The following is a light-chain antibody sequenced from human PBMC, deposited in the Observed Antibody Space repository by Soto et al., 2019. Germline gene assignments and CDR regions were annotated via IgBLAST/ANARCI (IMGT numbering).Light chain of an antibody. Sequence: IVLTQSQGTLSLSPGERATLSCRASQSVSSNYLAWFQQKPGQAPRLLIYGASSRATGVPDRITGSGSGTDFTLTISRLEPEDFAVYYCQQYGSSPRTFGQGTKVDIK. CDR2: GAS. V-gene: IGKV3-20*01. J-gene: IGKJ1*01. CDR1: QSVSSNY. CDR3: QQYGSSPRT.